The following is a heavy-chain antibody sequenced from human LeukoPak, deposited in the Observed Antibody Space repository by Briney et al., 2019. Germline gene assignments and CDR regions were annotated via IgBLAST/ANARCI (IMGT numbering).Heavy chain of an antibody. D-gene: IGHD5-24*01. CDR2: IRTTGEGAKYA. Sequence: VGSLRLPCKTSGFSCTDSPINWIGQAPEKRLKRISNIRTTGEGAKYAYYEDSVKGRVTISRDDGKNTLYLHMNSLRDDDSFFFQAEDGIRDAFDYWGQGILVTVSS. J-gene: IGHJ4*02. CDR3: EDGIRDAFDY. CDR1: GFSCTDSP. V-gene: IGHV3-48*02.